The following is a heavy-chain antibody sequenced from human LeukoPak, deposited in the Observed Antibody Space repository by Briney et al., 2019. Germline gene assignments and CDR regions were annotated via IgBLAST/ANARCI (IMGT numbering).Heavy chain of an antibody. CDR3: AREASGNYHAFDS. CDR1: GFSLSRYF. D-gene: IGHD6-25*01. Sequence: GSLRLSCEASGFSLSRYFISWIRQAPGKGLEWISYITNTGRSTNYADAVKGRFTISRDNGKQSVYLEMTDLRAEDTAVYYCAREASGNYHAFDSWGQGTLVIVSS. J-gene: IGHJ4*02. V-gene: IGHV3-11*04. CDR2: ITNTGRST.